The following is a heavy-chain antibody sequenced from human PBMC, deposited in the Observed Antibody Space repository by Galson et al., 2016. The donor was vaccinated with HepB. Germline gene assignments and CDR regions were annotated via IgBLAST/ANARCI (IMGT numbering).Heavy chain of an antibody. CDR1: GDRITNVG. CDR2: FDPENGEI. D-gene: IGHD4/OR15-4a*01. Sequence: SVKVSCKVSGDRITNVGMFWVRQASGKGPEWMGGFDPENGEIIYAQQFQGRVTMTEDTSTDTAYMEMSSLRSEDTAVYYCATASNDANSGLHYYFHGMDVWGQGTTVTVSS. V-gene: IGHV1-24*01. J-gene: IGHJ6*02. CDR3: ATASNDANSGLHYYFHGMDV.